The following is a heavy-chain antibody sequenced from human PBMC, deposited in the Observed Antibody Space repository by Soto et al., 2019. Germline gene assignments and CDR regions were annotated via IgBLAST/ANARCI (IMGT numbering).Heavy chain of an antibody. V-gene: IGHV3-9*01. CDR2: ISWNSGSI. CDR3: AKDLGSSGYSSGMDV. D-gene: IGHD3-22*01. J-gene: IGHJ6*02. Sequence: PGGSLRLSCTGSGFPFDDYAMHWVRQAPGKGLEWVSGISWNSGSIGYADSVKGRFTISRDNAKNSLYLQMNSLRAEDTALYYCAKDLGSSGYSSGMDVWGQGTTVTVS. CDR1: GFPFDDYA.